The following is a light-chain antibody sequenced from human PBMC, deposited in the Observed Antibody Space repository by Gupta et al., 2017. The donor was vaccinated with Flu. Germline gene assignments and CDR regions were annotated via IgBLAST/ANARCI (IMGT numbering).Light chain of an antibody. J-gene: IGKJ3*01. Sequence: AWYQQKPGRTPRLLIYGAIHRAAGIPERYSGSGSGTEFTLTITSLQSEDFAVYFCEQYNTWPLFGPGTRVDIK. CDR3: EQYNTWPL. CDR2: GAI. V-gene: IGKV3-15*01.